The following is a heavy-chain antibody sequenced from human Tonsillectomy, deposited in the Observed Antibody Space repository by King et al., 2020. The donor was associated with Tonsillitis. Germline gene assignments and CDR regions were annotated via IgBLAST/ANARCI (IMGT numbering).Heavy chain of an antibody. CDR2: ISSSSSTI. CDR3: ARDSRPHYDFWIGYYGGFWFDP. J-gene: IGHJ5*02. D-gene: IGHD3-3*01. CDR1: GFTFSSYS. Sequence: DVQLVESGGGLVQPGGSLRLSCAASGFTFSSYSMNWVRQAPGKGLEWVSYISSSSSTIYYADSVKGRFTISRDNAKNSLYLQMNSLRAEDTAVYYCARDSRPHYDFWIGYYGGFWFDPWGQGTLVTVSS. V-gene: IGHV3-48*04.